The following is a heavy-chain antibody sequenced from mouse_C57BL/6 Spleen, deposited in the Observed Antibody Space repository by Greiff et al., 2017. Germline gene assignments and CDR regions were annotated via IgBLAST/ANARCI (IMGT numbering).Heavy chain of an antibody. J-gene: IGHJ1*03. V-gene: IGHV1-5*01. CDR1: GYTFTSYW. CDR2: IYPGNSDT. Sequence: EVMLVESGTVLARPGASVKMSCKTSGYTFTSYWMHWVKQRPGQGLAWIGAIYPGNSDTSYNQKFKGKAKLTAVTSASTAYMELSSLTNEDSAVYYCTRSASYGSSYWYFDVWGTGTTVTVSA. CDR3: TRSASYGSSYWYFDV. D-gene: IGHD1-1*01.